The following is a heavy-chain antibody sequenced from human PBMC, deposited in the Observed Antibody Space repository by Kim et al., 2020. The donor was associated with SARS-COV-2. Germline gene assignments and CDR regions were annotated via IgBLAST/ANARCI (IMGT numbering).Heavy chain of an antibody. CDR2: IRQDGDET. J-gene: IGHJ4*02. CDR1: GFTFNSYW. V-gene: IGHV3-7*01. D-gene: IGHD2-2*01. CDR3: ARYARFPRHFDS. Sequence: GGSLRLSCAASGFTFNSYWMAWVRQAPGKGLEWVANIRQDGDETYYVDSLKGRFTISRDNARNSLYLQMTSLRVEDSADYYCARYARFPRHFDSWSQ.